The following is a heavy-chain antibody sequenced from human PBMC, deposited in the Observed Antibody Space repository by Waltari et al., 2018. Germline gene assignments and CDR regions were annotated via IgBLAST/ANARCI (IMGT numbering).Heavy chain of an antibody. CDR1: GFTFSSYS. V-gene: IGHV3-21*01. J-gene: IGHJ4*02. CDR3: ARDRRDLLIAAAQYYFDY. D-gene: IGHD6-13*01. CDR2: ISSSSSYI. Sequence: EVQLVESGGGLVKPGGSLRLSCAASGFTFSSYSMNWVRQAPGKGLEWVSSISSSSSYIYYADSVKGRFTISRDNAKNSLYLQMNSLRAEDTAVYYCARDRRDLLIAAAQYYFDYWGQGTLVTVSS.